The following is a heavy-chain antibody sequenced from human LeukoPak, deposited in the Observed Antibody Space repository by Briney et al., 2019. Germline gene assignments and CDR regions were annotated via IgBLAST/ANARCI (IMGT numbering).Heavy chain of an antibody. Sequence: GGSLRLSCAASGFTFSSYTMSWVRQAPGKGLEWVSTITTSDGNTYYADSVKGRFTVSRDNSKNTLFLQMNSLRAEDAAVYYCAREAMAAIYSSGWYDESWFDPWGQGTLVTVSS. CDR1: GFTFSSYT. D-gene: IGHD6-19*01. CDR2: ITTSDGNT. V-gene: IGHV3-23*01. CDR3: AREAMAAIYSSGWYDESWFDP. J-gene: IGHJ5*02.